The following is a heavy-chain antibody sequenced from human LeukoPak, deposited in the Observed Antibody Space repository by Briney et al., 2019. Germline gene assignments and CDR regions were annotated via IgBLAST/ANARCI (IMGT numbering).Heavy chain of an antibody. J-gene: IGHJ1*01. V-gene: IGHV3-9*01. CDR1: GFIFDDYA. CDR2: ISWNSGSI. Sequence: PGGSLRLSCAASGFIFDDYAMHWVRQAPGKGLEWVSGISWNSGSIGYADSVKGRFTISRDNAKNSLYLQMNSLRAEDTALYYCAKDTGHAAAAACFQHWGQGTLVTVSS. D-gene: IGHD6-13*01. CDR3: AKDTGHAAAAACFQH.